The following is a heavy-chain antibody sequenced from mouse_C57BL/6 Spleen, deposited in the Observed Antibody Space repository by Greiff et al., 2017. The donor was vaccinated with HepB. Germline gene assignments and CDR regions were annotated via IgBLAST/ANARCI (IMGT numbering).Heavy chain of an antibody. J-gene: IGHJ4*01. V-gene: IGHV1-9*01. CDR2: ILPGSGST. Sequence: QVQLKQSGAELMKPGASVKLSCKATGYTFTGYWIEWVKQRPGHGLEWIGEILPGSGSTNYNEKFKGKATFTADTSSNTAYMQLSSLTTEDSAIYYCARNLGGHYDYDVDAMDYWGQGTSVTVSS. CDR1: GYTFTGYW. D-gene: IGHD2-4*01. CDR3: ARNLGGHYDYDVDAMDY.